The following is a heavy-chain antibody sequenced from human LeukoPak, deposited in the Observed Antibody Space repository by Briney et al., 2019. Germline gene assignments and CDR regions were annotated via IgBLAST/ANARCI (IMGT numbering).Heavy chain of an antibody. CDR3: ARHSGDSGRFDP. Sequence: SETLSLTCTVSGGSISSYYWSWIRQPPGKGLEWIGYIYYSGSTNYNPSLKSRVTISVDTSKNQFSLKLSSVTAADTAVYYCARHSGDSGRFDPWGQGTLVTVSS. CDR1: GGSISSYY. CDR2: IYYSGST. J-gene: IGHJ5*02. D-gene: IGHD4-17*01. V-gene: IGHV4-59*01.